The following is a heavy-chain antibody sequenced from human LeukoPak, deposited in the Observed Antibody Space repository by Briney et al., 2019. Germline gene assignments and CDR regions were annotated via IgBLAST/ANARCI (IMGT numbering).Heavy chain of an antibody. D-gene: IGHD1-14*01. CDR2: IKHDGSAK. V-gene: IGHV3-7*01. CDR3: ATDTGRKDDY. J-gene: IGHJ4*02. Sequence: GGTLSLSCAASGFTFGNFWMTWVRQAPGKGLGWVANIKHDGSAKYYVDTVKGRFTISRDNAKNSLYLQMNSLRAEDTAVYYCATDTGRKDDYWGQGTLVTVSS. CDR1: GFTFGNFW.